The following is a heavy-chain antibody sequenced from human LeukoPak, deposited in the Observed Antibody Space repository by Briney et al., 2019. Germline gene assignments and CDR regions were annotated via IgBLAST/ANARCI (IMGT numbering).Heavy chain of an antibody. D-gene: IGHD2-2*01. CDR1: GFTFSSYA. V-gene: IGHV3-23*01. CDR2: ISGSGGST. Sequence: PGGSLRLSCAASGFTFSSYAMSWVRQAPGKGLEWVSAISGSGGSTYYADSVKGRFTIPRDNSKNTLYLQMNSLRAEDTAVYYCAKGAVPATNHYYYYYYMDVWGKGTTVTVSS. CDR3: AKGAVPATNHYYYYYYMDV. J-gene: IGHJ6*03.